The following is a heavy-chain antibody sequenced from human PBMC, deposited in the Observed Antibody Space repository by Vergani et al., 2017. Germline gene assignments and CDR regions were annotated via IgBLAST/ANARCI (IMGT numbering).Heavy chain of an antibody. J-gene: IGHJ4*02. V-gene: IGHV4-61*02. CDR1: GGSINSHNYY. Sequence: QVQLQESGPGLVKPSQTLSLTCTVSGGSINSHNYYWSWIRQPAGKGLEWIGRIHTSGSTNYNPSLKSRVTMSEDTSKNQFSLNLTSVTAADTAVYFCARGSCLGGSFYKPLFVYWGQGILVTVSS. CDR3: ARGSCLGGSFYKPLFVY. CDR2: IHTSGST. D-gene: IGHD2-15*01.